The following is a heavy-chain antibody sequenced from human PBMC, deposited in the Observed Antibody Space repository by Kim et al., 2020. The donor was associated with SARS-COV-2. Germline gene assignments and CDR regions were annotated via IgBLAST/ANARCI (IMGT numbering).Heavy chain of an antibody. D-gene: IGHD5-18*01. V-gene: IGHV3-66*01. CDR2: IYSGGST. J-gene: IGHJ3*02. CDR1: GFTVSSNY. Sequence: GGSLRLSCAASGFTVSSNYMSWVRQAPGKGLEWVSVIYSGGSTYYADSVKGRFTISRDNSKNTLYLQMNSLRAEDTAVYYCAADERRYSYANLGDAFDIWGQGTMVTVSS. CDR3: AADERRYSYANLGDAFDI.